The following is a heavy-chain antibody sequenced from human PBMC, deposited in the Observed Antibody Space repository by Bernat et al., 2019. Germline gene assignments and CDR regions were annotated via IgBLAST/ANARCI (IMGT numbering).Heavy chain of an antibody. CDR3: ARVRWLQGGAQYYFDY. CDR2: ITTSSTT. D-gene: IGHD5-24*01. J-gene: IGHJ4*02. Sequence: EVQLVESGGGLAQPGGSLRLSCAASGFTFSGYSMNWVRQAPGKGLEWVSYITTSSTTYYADSVKGRFTISRDNGKDSLYLQMSSLRDEDTAVYYCARVRWLQGGAQYYFDYWGQGTLVTVSS. V-gene: IGHV3-48*02. CDR1: GFTFSGYS.